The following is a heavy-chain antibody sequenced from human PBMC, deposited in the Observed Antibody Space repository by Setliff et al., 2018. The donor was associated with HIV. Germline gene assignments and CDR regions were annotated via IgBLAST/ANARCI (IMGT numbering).Heavy chain of an antibody. V-gene: IGHV4-61*02. D-gene: IGHD3-22*01. Sequence: PSETLSLTCTVSGGSISSGTYYWSWIRQPAGKGLEWIGRIYTSGSTNYNPSLKSRVTISLDTSKIQFSLKLSSVTAADTAVYYCARMHVTMIDYFDYWGQGILVTVSS. CDR1: GGSISSGTYY. CDR2: IYTSGST. CDR3: ARMHVTMIDYFDY. J-gene: IGHJ4*02.